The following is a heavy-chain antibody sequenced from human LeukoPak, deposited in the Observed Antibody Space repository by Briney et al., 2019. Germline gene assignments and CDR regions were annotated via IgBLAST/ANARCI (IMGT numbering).Heavy chain of an antibody. CDR3: ARCDGSGSYRNYYYMDV. CDR1: GGSFSGYY. V-gene: IGHV4-34*01. J-gene: IGHJ6*03. D-gene: IGHD3-10*01. CDR2: INHSGST. Sequence: SETLSLTCAVYGGSFSGYYCSWIRQPPGKGLEWVGEINHSGSTNYNPSLKSRVTISVDTSKDQFSLQLSSVTAADTAVYNCARCDGSGSYRNYYYMDVWGKGTTVTISS.